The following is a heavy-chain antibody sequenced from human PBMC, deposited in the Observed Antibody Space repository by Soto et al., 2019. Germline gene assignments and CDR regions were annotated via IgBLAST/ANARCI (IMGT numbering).Heavy chain of an antibody. V-gene: IGHV3-23*01. D-gene: IGHD3-3*01. J-gene: IGHJ6*03. CDR2: ISGSGGST. CDR3: AKGNDFWSGYYYYYYMDV. Sequence: LRLSCAASGFTFSSYAMSWVRQAPGKGLEWVSAISGSGGSTYYADSVKGRFTISRDNSKNTLYLQMNSLRAEDTAVYYCAKGNDFWSGYYYYYYMDVWGKGTTVTVSS. CDR1: GFTFSSYA.